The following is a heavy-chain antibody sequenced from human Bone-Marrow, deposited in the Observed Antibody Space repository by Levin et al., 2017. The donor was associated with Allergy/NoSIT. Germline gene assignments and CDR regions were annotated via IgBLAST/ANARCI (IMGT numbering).Heavy chain of an antibody. V-gene: IGHV5-51*01. CDR2: IYPGDSDT. D-gene: IGHD3-9*01. Sequence: RGESLKISCKGSGYSFTTYWIGWVRLMPGKGLEWMGIIYPGDSDTKYSPSFQGQVTISADKSISTAYLQWSSLKASDTAMYYCARPSGYYNILTGYFTSYYFDYWGQGTLVTVSS. J-gene: IGHJ4*02. CDR1: GYSFTTYW. CDR3: ARPSGYYNILTGYFTSYYFDY.